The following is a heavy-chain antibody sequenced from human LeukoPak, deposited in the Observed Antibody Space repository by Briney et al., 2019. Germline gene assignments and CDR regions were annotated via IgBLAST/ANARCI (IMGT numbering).Heavy chain of an antibody. CDR2: IYHSGST. D-gene: IGHD1-26*01. V-gene: IGHV4-38-2*01. CDR3: ARGSIVGATTSFDY. Sequence: KPSETLSLTRAVSGYSISSGYYWGWIRPPPGKGLEWIGSIYHSGSTYYNPSLKSRVTISVDTSKNQFSLKLSSVTAADTAVYYCARGSIVGATTSFDYWGQGTLVTVSS. CDR1: GYSISSGYY. J-gene: IGHJ4*02.